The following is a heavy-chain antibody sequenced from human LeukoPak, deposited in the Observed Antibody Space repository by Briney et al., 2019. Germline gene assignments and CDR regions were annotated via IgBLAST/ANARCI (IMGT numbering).Heavy chain of an antibody. V-gene: IGHV3-53*01. D-gene: IGHD6-19*01. Sequence: PGGSLRLSCAASGFNFSPTWMSWVRQAPGKGLEWVSVIYSGGSTYYADSVKGRFTISRDNSKNTLYLQMNSLRAEDTAVYYCAREGYSRGLDYWGQGTLVTVSS. CDR1: GFNFSPTW. CDR2: IYSGGST. J-gene: IGHJ4*02. CDR3: AREGYSRGLDY.